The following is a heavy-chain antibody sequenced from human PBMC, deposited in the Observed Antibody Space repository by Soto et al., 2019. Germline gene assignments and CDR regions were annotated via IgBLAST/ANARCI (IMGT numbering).Heavy chain of an antibody. Sequence: QMQLVQSGPEVKKPGTSVKVSCKASGFTFTSSAVQWVRQARGQRLEWIGWIVVGSGNTNYAQKFQERVTITRDMSTSTAYMELSSLRSEDTAVYYCAAVPVGAANPALYWGQGTLVTVSS. V-gene: IGHV1-58*01. CDR2: IVVGSGNT. CDR3: AAVPVGAANPALY. J-gene: IGHJ4*02. D-gene: IGHD1-26*01. CDR1: GFTFTSSA.